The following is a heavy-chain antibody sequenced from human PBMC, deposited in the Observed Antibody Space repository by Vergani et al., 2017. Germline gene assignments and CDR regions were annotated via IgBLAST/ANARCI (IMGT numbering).Heavy chain of an antibody. CDR2: IYYSGST. Sequence: QLQLQESGPGLVKPSETLSLTCTVSGGSISSSSYYWGWIRQPPGKGLEWIGYIYYSGSTNYNPSLKSRVTISVDTSKNQFSLKLSSVTAADTAVYYCARANSSSWPYYYYYGMDVWGQGTTVTVSS. J-gene: IGHJ6*02. CDR1: GGSISSSSYY. V-gene: IGHV4-61*05. D-gene: IGHD6-13*01. CDR3: ARANSSSWPYYYYYGMDV.